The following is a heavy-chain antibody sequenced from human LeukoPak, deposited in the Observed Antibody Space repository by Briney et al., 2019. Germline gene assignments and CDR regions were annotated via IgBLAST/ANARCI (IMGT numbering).Heavy chain of an antibody. CDR1: GFTFSSYE. CDR2: ISSSSSDI. V-gene: IGHV3-21*05. Sequence: GGSLRLSCAASGFTFSSYEMNWVRQAPGKGLEWVSYISSSSSDIHYADSVKGRFSISRDNAKNSLYLQMSSLRAEDTAVYYCARDYYSSSDYWGQGTLVTVSS. CDR3: ARDYYSSSDY. J-gene: IGHJ4*02. D-gene: IGHD6-13*01.